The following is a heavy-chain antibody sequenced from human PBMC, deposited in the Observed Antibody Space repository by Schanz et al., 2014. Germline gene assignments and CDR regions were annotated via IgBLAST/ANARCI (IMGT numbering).Heavy chain of an antibody. CDR2: IRSSSTPI. Sequence: EVQLVESGGGLIQPGGSLRLSCAASGFGFSSYWMHWVRQVPGKGLVWVSYIRSSSTPIYYADSVKGRFTISRDNAKNTLYLQMNTLRAEDTAVYYCARSRSGFYFDYWGQGTLVTVSS. J-gene: IGHJ4*02. D-gene: IGHD1-26*01. CDR3: ARSRSGFYFDY. CDR1: GFGFSSYW. V-gene: IGHV3-48*01.